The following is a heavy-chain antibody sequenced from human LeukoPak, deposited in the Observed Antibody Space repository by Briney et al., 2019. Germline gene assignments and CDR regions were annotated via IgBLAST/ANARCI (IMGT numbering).Heavy chain of an antibody. J-gene: IGHJ4*02. V-gene: IGHV2-70*11. CDR3: ARTPRDGYRRTFDY. Sequence: SGPAQVKPTQTLTLTCTFSGFSLSTSGMCVSWIRQPPGKALEWLARIDWDDDKYYSTSLKTRLTISKDTSKNQVVLTMTNMDPADTATYYCARTPRDGYRRTFDYWGQGTLVTVSS. D-gene: IGHD5-24*01. CDR1: GFSLSTSGMC. CDR2: IDWDDDK.